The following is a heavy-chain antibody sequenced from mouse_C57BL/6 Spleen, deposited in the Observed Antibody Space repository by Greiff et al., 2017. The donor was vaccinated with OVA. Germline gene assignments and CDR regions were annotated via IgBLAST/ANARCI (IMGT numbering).Heavy chain of an antibody. CDR3: TRKLGRGAMDY. D-gene: IGHD4-1*01. CDR2: IDPETGGT. Sequence: QVQLKESGAELVRPGASVTLSCKASGYTFTDYEMHWVKQTPVHGLEWIGAIDPETGGTAYNQKFKGKAILTADKSSSTAYMELRSLTSEDSAVYYCTRKLGRGAMDYWGQGTSVTVSS. V-gene: IGHV1-15*01. J-gene: IGHJ4*01. CDR1: GYTFTDYE.